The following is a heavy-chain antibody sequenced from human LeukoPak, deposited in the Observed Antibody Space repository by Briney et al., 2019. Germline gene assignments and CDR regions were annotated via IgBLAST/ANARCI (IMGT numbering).Heavy chain of an antibody. CDR2: IDYSGST. V-gene: IGHV4-59*01. J-gene: IGHJ2*01. D-gene: IGHD2-21*01. CDR1: GGSITGYF. Sequence: PSETLSLTCTVSGGSITGYFWTWVRQPPGKRLEWIGYIDYSGSTNYNPSLKSRVTISVDTSKNQLSLKLSSVTAADTAVYYCASAGTRGDGYFDLWGRGTLVTVSS. CDR3: ASAGTRGDGYFDL.